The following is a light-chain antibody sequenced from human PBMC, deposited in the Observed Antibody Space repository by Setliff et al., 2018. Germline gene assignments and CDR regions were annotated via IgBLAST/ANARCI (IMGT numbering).Light chain of an antibody. Sequence: QSVLTQPASVSGSPGQSITISCSGTSSDVGSYDLGSWYQQHPGKAPKLIIYAVSDRPSGVSNRFSGSKSGNTASLTISGLQTEDEADYYCNAYTSGSTYVFGTGTKVTVL. J-gene: IGLJ1*01. CDR3: NAYTSGSTYV. CDR2: AVS. CDR1: SSDVGSYDL. V-gene: IGLV2-14*03.